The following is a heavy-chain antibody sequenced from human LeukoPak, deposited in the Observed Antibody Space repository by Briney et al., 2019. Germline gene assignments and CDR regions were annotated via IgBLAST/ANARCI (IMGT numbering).Heavy chain of an antibody. CDR1: GFTFSSYG. CDR3: AKDSDSAAIQRMDV. D-gene: IGHD2-2*01. J-gene: IGHJ6*02. V-gene: IGHV3-30*18. CDR2: ISYHGSNR. Sequence: GGALRLSCAASGFTFSSYGMHWVRQAPGKGLEWVAVISYHGSNRKYSDSVDGRFTISRDNSKNTLYLQMNSLRPEDTAVYYCAKDSDSAAIQRMDVWGQGTTVTVS.